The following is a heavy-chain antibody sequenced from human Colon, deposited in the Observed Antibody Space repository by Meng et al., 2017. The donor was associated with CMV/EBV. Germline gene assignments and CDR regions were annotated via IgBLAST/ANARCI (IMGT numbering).Heavy chain of an antibody. J-gene: IGHJ4*02. Sequence: SCDTFSSLGFAWVRQATGEGLEWMGCISVYNGNTFYAQKFQGRLTLTTDTSTSTALMELRSLTSDDTAVYYCAKDYEPVPTMVQFDSWGQGTLVTVSS. CDR1: CDTFSSLG. CDR2: ISVYNGNT. CDR3: AKDYEPVPTMVQFDS. D-gene: IGHD2-8*01. V-gene: IGHV1-18*01.